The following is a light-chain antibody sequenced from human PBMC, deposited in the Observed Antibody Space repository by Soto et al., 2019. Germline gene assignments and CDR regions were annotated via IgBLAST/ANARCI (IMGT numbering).Light chain of an antibody. V-gene: IGLV2-14*03. CDR1: ISDIGHYDF. CDR2: DVS. CDR3: SSYTSSSTYV. Sequence: QSALTQPASVSGYPGQSITISCTGTISDIGHYDFVSWYQQHPGKAPKLIIFDVSHRPSGFSNRFSGSKSGNTASLTISGLQAEDEADYYCSSYTSSSTYVFGTGTKVTVL. J-gene: IGLJ1*01.